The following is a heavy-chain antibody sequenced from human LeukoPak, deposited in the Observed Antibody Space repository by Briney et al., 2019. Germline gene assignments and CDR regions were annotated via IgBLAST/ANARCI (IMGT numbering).Heavy chain of an antibody. Sequence: SETLSLTCTVSGGSISSYYWSWIRQPPGKGLEWIGYIYYSGSTNYNPSLKSRVTISVDTSKNQFSLKLSSVTATDTAVYYCAREYSSSSGWFDPWGQGTLVTVSS. J-gene: IGHJ5*02. V-gene: IGHV4-59*01. D-gene: IGHD6-6*01. CDR1: GGSISSYY. CDR3: AREYSSSSGWFDP. CDR2: IYYSGST.